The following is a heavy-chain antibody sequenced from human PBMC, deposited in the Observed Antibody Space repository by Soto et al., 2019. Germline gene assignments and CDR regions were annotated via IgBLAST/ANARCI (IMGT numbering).Heavy chain of an antibody. V-gene: IGHV1-3*01. Sequence: ASVQVSCKASGYNFTSYEINWGRQAPGRGLEWMGWINPGNGNTKYSQQFQGRVIIDRDTSASTAYMELSSLRSEDTAVYYCARGGYFDSSNYLAYWGLGTLVTVSS. CDR3: ARGGYFDSSNYLAY. J-gene: IGHJ4*02. CDR2: INPGNGNT. CDR1: GYNFTSYE. D-gene: IGHD3-22*01.